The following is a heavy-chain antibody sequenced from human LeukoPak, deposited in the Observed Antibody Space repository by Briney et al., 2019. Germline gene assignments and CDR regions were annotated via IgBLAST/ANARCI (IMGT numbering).Heavy chain of an antibody. CDR1: GGSISGYF. CDR2: IYYSGST. Sequence: SETLSLTRTVSGGSISGYFWSWIRQPPGEGLEWIGYIYYSGSTNYNPSLESRVTMSVDTSKNQFSLKLASVTAADTAVYYCAREGYYDILTGYYHNWFDPWGQGTLVTVSS. CDR3: AREGYYDILTGYYHNWFDP. J-gene: IGHJ5*02. V-gene: IGHV4-59*01. D-gene: IGHD3-9*01.